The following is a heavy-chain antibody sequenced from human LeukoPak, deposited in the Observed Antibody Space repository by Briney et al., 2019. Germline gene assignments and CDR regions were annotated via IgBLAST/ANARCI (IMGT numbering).Heavy chain of an antibody. J-gene: IGHJ6*02. V-gene: IGHV3-30-3*01. Sequence: GGSLRLSCAASGFTFSSYAMHWVRQAPGKGLEWVAVISYDGSNKYYVDSVKGRFTISRDNSKNTLYLQMNSLRAEDTAVYHCASVEATDYYYYGMDVWGQGTTVTVSS. CDR1: GFTFSSYA. CDR2: ISYDGSNK. CDR3: ASVEATDYYYYGMDV.